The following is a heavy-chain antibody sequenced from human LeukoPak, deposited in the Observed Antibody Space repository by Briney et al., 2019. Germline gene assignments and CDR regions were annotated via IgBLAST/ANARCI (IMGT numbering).Heavy chain of an antibody. CDR1: GGTFSSYA. CDR3: AKGSTGSNWFDS. Sequence: SVKVSCKASGGTFSSYAISWVRQAPGQGLEWMGGIIPIFGTANYAQKFQGRVTITADESTSTAYMELSSLRSEDTAVYYCAKGSTGSNWFDSWGQGTLVTVSS. CDR2: IIPIFGTA. D-gene: IGHD3-10*01. V-gene: IGHV1-69*13. J-gene: IGHJ5*01.